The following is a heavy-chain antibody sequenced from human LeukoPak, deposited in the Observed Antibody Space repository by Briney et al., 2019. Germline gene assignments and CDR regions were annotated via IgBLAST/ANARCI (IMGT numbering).Heavy chain of an antibody. J-gene: IGHJ3*02. D-gene: IGHD5-12*01. Sequence: GGSLRLSCAASGFTFDDYAMHWVRQAPGKGLEWVSGISWNSGSIGYADSVKGRFTISRDNAKNSLYLQMNSLRAEDTALYYCAKYKYSGYGPAPFDIWGQGTMVTVSS. CDR3: AKYKYSGYGPAPFDI. CDR1: GFTFDDYA. CDR2: ISWNSGSI. V-gene: IGHV3-9*01.